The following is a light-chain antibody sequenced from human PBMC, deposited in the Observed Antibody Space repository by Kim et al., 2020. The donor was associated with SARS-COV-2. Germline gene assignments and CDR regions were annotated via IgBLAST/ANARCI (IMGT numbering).Light chain of an antibody. CDR3: LQTDNIPYT. CDR1: QNIMTY. J-gene: IGKJ2*01. V-gene: IGKV1-39*01. Sequence: DIQLTQSPSSLSASVGDTVTITCRASQNIMTYLNWFQQRPGQAPKLLIYGTSTLHSGVPSRFSGSGFGTDFTLTISSLQPEDFATYSCLQTDNIPYTFGQGTKVDIK. CDR2: GTS.